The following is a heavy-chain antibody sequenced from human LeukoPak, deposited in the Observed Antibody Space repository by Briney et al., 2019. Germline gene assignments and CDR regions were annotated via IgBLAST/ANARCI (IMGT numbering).Heavy chain of an antibody. J-gene: IGHJ4*02. D-gene: IGHD4-23*01. CDR3: ATVVTEL. V-gene: IGHV3-30*01. CDR2: ISYDGSNK. CDR1: GFTFSSYA. Sequence: PGRSLRLSCAASGFTFSSYAMHWVRQAPGKGLEWVAVISYDGSNKYYADSVKGRFTISRDNSKNTLYLQMNSLRAEVTAVYYCATVVTELWGQGTLVTVSS.